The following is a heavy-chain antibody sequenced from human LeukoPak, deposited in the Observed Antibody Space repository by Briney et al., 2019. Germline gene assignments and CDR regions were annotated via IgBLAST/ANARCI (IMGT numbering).Heavy chain of an antibody. V-gene: IGHV4-4*02. CDR2: IYHSGST. D-gene: IGHD4-17*01. CDR1: GGSISSSNW. J-gene: IGHJ3*02. CDR3: ARDGALDYGDPGGAFDI. Sequence: PSETLSLTCAVSGGSISSSNWWSWVRQPPGKGLEWIGEIYHSGSTNYNPSLKSRVTISVDKSKNQFSLKLSSVTAADTAVYYCARDGALDYGDPGGAFDIWGQGTMVTVSS.